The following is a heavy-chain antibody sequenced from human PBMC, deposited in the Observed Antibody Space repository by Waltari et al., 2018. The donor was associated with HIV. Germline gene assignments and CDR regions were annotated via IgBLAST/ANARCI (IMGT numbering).Heavy chain of an antibody. CDR1: GLQFSSYA. CDR3: ARDTFGDPRGYFDL. D-gene: IGHD2-21*02. CDR2: ISSNGGST. J-gene: IGHJ2*01. Sequence: EVQLVESGGGLVQPGGSMRLSCAASGLQFSSYAMHWVRQAPGKGLEYVSAISSNGGSTYYANSVKGRFTISRDNSKNTLYLQMGSLRAEDMAVYYCARDTFGDPRGYFDLWGRGTLVTVSS. V-gene: IGHV3-64*01.